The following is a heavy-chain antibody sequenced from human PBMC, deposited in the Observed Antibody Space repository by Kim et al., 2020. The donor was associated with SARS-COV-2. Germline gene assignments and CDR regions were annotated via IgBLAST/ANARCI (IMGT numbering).Heavy chain of an antibody. CDR3: ARDPGSGDYSSSLGYYGMYV. CDR1: GDSVSSNSAA. Sequence: SQTLSLTCAISGDSVSSNSAAWNWIRQSPSRGLEWLGRTYYRSKWYNDYAVSVKSRITINPDTSKNQFSLQLNSVPPEDTAVYYCARDPGSGDYSSSLGYYGMYVWGRGTTVTVSS. J-gene: IGHJ6*02. CDR2: TYYRSKWYN. V-gene: IGHV6-1*01. D-gene: IGHD6-13*01.